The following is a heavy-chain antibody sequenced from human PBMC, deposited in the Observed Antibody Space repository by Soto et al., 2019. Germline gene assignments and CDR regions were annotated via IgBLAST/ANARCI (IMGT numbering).Heavy chain of an antibody. J-gene: IGHJ6*03. CDR3: AITPYPRYYDFWSGYYTGDLFYMDV. D-gene: IGHD3-3*01. Sequence: GGSLRLSCAASGFTFSSYSMNWVRQAPGKGLEWVSSISSSSSYIYYADSVKGRFTISRDNAKNSLYLQMNSLRAEDTAVYYCAITPYPRYYDFWSGYYTGDLFYMDVWGKGTTVTVSS. CDR1: GFTFSSYS. V-gene: IGHV3-21*01. CDR2: ISSSSSYI.